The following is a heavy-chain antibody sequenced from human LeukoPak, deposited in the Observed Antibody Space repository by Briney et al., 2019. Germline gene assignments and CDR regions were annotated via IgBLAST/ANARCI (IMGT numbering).Heavy chain of an antibody. Sequence: SETLSLTCTVSGGSISSYYWSWIREPAGEGLGWIGRVYTSGSTNYNPSLKSRVTMSVDTSKNQFSLKLSSVTAADTAVYYCARRRWFDAFDIWGQGTMVTVSS. D-gene: IGHD3-10*01. CDR2: VYTSGST. V-gene: IGHV4-4*07. J-gene: IGHJ3*02. CDR1: GGSISSYY. CDR3: ARRRWFDAFDI.